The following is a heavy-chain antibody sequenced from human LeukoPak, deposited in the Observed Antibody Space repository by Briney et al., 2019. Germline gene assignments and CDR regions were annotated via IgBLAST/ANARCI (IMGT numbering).Heavy chain of an antibody. J-gene: IGHJ5*02. CDR1: GGSISSSSYY. V-gene: IGHV4-39*07. CDR2: IYYSGST. CDR3: ARGRFVDPLWP. D-gene: IGHD3-3*01. Sequence: PSETLSLTCTVSGGSISSSSYYWGWIRQPPGKGLEWIGSIYYSGSTYYNPSLKSRVTISVDTSKNQFSLKLSSVTAADTAVYYCARGRFVDPLWPWGQGTLVTVSS.